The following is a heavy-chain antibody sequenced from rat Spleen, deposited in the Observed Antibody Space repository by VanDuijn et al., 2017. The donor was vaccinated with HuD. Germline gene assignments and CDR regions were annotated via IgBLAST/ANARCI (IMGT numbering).Heavy chain of an antibody. CDR2: ISYDGSST. CDR3: ARVGTTAGYYFDY. J-gene: IGHJ2*01. CDR1: GFTFSDYN. D-gene: IGHD1-5*01. Sequence: EVQLVESGGGLVQPGRSLKLSCAASGFTFSDYNMAWVRQAPKKGLEWVATISYDGSSTYYRDSVKGRFTISRDNAKSTLYLQMDSLRSEDTATYYCARVGTTAGYYFDYWGQGVMVTVSS. V-gene: IGHV5-7*01.